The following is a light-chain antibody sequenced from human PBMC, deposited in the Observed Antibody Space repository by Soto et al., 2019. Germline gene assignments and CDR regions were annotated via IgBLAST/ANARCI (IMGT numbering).Light chain of an antibody. V-gene: IGKV3-11*01. J-gene: IGKJ1*01. CDR2: DAS. Sequence: EIVLTQSPATLSLSPGERATLSCRASQSVSSYLASYQQKPGQAPTLLIYDASNRDTGIPARFSGSGSVADFALTIRSLEPEDFAVYYWQQRSNWPRTWTFGQGTKVEIK. CDR3: QQRSNWPRTWT. CDR1: QSVSSY.